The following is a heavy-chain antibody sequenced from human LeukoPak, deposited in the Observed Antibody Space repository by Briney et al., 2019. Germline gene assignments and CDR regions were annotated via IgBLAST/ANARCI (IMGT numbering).Heavy chain of an antibody. CDR3: ARGHYDILTGHYYFDY. V-gene: IGHV1-2*04. CDR2: INPNSGGT. J-gene: IGHJ4*02. Sequence: APVKVSCKASGYTFTGYYMHWVRQAPGQGLEWMGWINPNSGGTNYAQKFQGWVTMTRDTSISTAYMELSRLRSDDTAVYYCARGHYDILTGHYYFDYWGQGTLVTVSS. D-gene: IGHD3-9*01. CDR1: GYTFTGYY.